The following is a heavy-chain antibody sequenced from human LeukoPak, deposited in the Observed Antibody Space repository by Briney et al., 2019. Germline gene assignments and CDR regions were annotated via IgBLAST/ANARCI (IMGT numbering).Heavy chain of an antibody. Sequence: GGSLRLSCAASGFTFSSYSMNWVRQAPGKGLEWVSYISSSGSTIYYADSVKGRFTISRDNAKNSLYLQMNSLRAEDTAVYYCARAYDYISWFDRWGQGALVTVSS. V-gene: IGHV3-48*04. D-gene: IGHD4-11*01. J-gene: IGHJ5*02. CDR1: GFTFSSYS. CDR2: ISSSGSTI. CDR3: ARAYDYISWFDR.